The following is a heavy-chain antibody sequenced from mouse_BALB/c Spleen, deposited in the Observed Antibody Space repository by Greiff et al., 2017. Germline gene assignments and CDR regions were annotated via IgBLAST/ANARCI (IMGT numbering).Heavy chain of an antibody. D-gene: IGHD2-3*01. Sequence: DVQLQESGAELVRSGASVKLSCTASGFNIKDYYMHWVKQRPEQGLEWIGWIDPENGDTEYAPKFQGKATMTADTSSNTAYLQLSSLTSEDTAVYYCNEGYDGNFAYWGQGTLVTVSA. CDR3: NEGYDGNFAY. V-gene: IGHV14-4*02. J-gene: IGHJ3*01. CDR2: IDPENGDT. CDR1: GFNIKDYY.